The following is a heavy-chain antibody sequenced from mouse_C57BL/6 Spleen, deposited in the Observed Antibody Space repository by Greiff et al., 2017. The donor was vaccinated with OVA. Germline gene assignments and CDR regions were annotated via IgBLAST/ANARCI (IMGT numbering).Heavy chain of an antibody. V-gene: IGHV5-16*01. Sequence: EVQLVESEGGLVQPGSSMKLSCTASGFTFSDYYMAWVRQVPEKGLEWVANINYDGSSTYYLDSLKSRFIISRDNAKNILYLQMSSLKSEDTATYYCARDENDGYSWYFDVWGTGTTVTVSS. CDR1: GFTFSDYY. CDR2: INYDGSST. J-gene: IGHJ1*03. D-gene: IGHD2-3*01. CDR3: ARDENDGYSWYFDV.